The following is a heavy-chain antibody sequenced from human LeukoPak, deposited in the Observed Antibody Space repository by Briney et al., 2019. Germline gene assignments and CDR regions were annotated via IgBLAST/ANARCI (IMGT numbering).Heavy chain of an antibody. CDR2: IYLSGST. V-gene: IGHV4-39*07. CDR1: GGSISSSSYY. CDR3: ARDTPERLPYCSSTSCYPGGAFDI. D-gene: IGHD2-2*01. Sequence: SETLSLTCTVSGGSISSSSYYWGWIRQPPGKGLEWIGIIYLSGSTYYNPSLKTRVTISVDTSKNQFSLKLSSVTAADTAVNYCARDTPERLPYCSSTSCYPGGAFDIWGQGTMVTVSS. J-gene: IGHJ3*02.